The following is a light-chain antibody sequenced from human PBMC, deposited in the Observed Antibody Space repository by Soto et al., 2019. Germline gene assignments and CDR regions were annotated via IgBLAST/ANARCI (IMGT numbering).Light chain of an antibody. V-gene: IGKV3-20*01. J-gene: IGKJ1*01. Sequence: EIVFTQSPGTLSLSPPDRSTLSCRASQSISSSYLAWYQQKPGQAPRLLIYGASTRATGIPDRFSGSGSGTDFTLTISRLESEDFAVYYCQQYGSSPRTFGQGTKVDIK. CDR1: QSISSSY. CDR2: GAS. CDR3: QQYGSSPRT.